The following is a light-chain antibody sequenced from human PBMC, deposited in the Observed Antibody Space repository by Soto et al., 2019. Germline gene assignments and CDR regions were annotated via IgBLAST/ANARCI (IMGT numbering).Light chain of an antibody. V-gene: IGKV1-12*01. CDR2: GAS. CDR3: QQTSAFPRT. Sequence: DIQMTQSPSSVSASVGDRLTITCRASRDIGNSLAWYQQTPGKAPKLLLRGASSLHRGVPSRFSGGGAGTEFTLTISSLQPEDFATYYCQQTSAFPRTFGQGTKVDVK. J-gene: IGKJ2*01. CDR1: RDIGNS.